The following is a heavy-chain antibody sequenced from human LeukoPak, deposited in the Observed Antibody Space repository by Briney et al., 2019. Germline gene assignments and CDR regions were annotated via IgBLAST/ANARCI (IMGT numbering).Heavy chain of an antibody. J-gene: IGHJ4*02. CDR2: IYYSGST. CDR3: ARSYAGTYYFDY. CDR1: GGSISSGGYY. D-gene: IGHD2-2*01. V-gene: IGHV4-31*03. Sequence: PSETLSLTCTVSGGSISSGGYYWSWIRQHPGKGLEWIGYIYYSGSTYYNPSLKSRVTISVDTSKNQFSLKLSSVTAADTAAYYCARSYAGTYYFDYWGQGTLVTVSS.